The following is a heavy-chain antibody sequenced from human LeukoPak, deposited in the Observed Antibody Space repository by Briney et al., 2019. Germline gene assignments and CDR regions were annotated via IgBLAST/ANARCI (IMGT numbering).Heavy chain of an antibody. CDR1: GFTFSNYA. V-gene: IGHV3-30*04. J-gene: IGHJ4*02. CDR3: ARGGGHCVNGLCYMDY. Sequence: PGGSLRLSCAASGFTFSNYAIHGVRQAPGKGLEWVTVISYDGTYKYYADSVKGRFTISRDNSKNTLYLQMNSLRADDTAVYYCARGGGHCVNGLCYMDYWGQGTLVTVSS. D-gene: IGHD2-8*01. CDR2: ISYDGTYK.